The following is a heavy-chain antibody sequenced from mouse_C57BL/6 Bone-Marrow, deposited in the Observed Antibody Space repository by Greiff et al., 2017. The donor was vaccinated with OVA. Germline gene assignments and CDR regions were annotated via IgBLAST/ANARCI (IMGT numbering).Heavy chain of an antibody. CDR2: IYPRDGST. CDR3: ARPYYYAMDY. V-gene: IGHV1-85*01. Sequence: VHLVESGPELVKPGASVKLSCKASGYTFTSYDINWVKQRPGQGLEWIGWIYPRDGSTKYNEKFKGKATLTVDTSSSTAYMELHSLTSEDSAVYFCARPYYYAMDYWGQGTSVTVSS. J-gene: IGHJ4*01. CDR1: GYTFTSYD.